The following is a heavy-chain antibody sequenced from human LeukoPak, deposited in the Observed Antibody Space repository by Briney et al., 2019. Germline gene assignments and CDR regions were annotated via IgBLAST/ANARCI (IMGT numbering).Heavy chain of an antibody. CDR3: ARPVPYNGGFDP. V-gene: IGHV3-74*01. D-gene: IGHD3-16*01. Sequence: GGSLRLSCAASGFTFSNYWMHWVRQAPGKGLVWVSRINSDGSTTTYADSMKGRFTISRDNAKNTLYLQMNSLRAEDTAVYYCARPVPYNGGFDPWARGTLVTVP. J-gene: IGHJ5*02. CDR1: GFTFSNYW. CDR2: INSDGSTT.